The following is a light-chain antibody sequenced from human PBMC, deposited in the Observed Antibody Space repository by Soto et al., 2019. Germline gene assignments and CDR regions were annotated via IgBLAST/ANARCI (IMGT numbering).Light chain of an antibody. J-gene: IGKJ1*01. CDR3: QQYNDYSWT. V-gene: IGKV3-20*01. Sequence: EIVLTQSPGTLSLSPGERATLSCRASQSVSNNYLAWYQQKPGQAPRLLIYGASTRATGIPARFSGSGSGTEFTLPISSLQPDDVAIYYCQQYNDYSWTFGQGTKVDIK. CDR1: QSVSNNY. CDR2: GAS.